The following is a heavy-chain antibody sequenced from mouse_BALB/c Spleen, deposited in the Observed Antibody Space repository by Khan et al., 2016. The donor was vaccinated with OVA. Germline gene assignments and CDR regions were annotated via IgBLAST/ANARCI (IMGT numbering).Heavy chain of an antibody. CDR3: ARSYGGDFDY. V-gene: IGHV3-2*02. J-gene: IGHJ2*01. CDR1: GYSITSDYA. D-gene: IGHD1-1*02. Sequence: VQLKQSGPGLVKPSQSLSLTCTVTGYSITSDYAWNWIRQFPGNKLEWMGHISYSGNTKYNPYLKSRISITRDTSKNQFFLQLNSVTTEETATYYCARSYGGDFDYWGQGTTLTVSS. CDR2: ISYSGNT.